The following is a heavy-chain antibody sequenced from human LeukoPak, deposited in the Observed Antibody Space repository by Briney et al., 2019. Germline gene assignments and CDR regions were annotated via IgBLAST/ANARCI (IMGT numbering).Heavy chain of an antibody. CDR3: ARTYGSSGLGYFDL. V-gene: IGHV4-59*01. J-gene: IGHJ2*01. D-gene: IGHD6-13*01. Sequence: SETLSLTCTVSGGSISSYYWSWIRQPPGKGLECVGYIYYSGSTNYSPSLKSRLTISVDTSKNQFSLKLSSVTAADTAVYYCARTYGSSGLGYFDLWGRGTLVTVSS. CDR1: GGSISSYY. CDR2: IYYSGST.